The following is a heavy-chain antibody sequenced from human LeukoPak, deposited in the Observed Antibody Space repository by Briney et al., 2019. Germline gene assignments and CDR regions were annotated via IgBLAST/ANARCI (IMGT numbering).Heavy chain of an antibody. CDR1: GFTFSSYS. J-gene: IGHJ4*01. CDR2: ISSSSSYI. CDR3: ARGSKGSSSWYEGASSVY. V-gene: IGHV3-21*01. Sequence: GGSLRLSCAASGFTFSSYSMNWVRQAPGKGLEWVSSISSSSSYIYYADSVKGRFTISRDNAKNSLYLQMNSLRAEDTAVYYCARGSKGSSSWYEGASSVYWGHGTLVTVSS. D-gene: IGHD6-13*01.